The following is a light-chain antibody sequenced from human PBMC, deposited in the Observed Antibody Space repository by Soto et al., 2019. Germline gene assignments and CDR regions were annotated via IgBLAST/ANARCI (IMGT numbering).Light chain of an antibody. J-gene: IGKJ1*01. Sequence: EIMMTQSPATLSVAPGERVTFSCRASQSVSSNYLAWYQQKPGQAPRLLIYGASSRAADIPDRFSGSGSGTDFTLTISRLEPEDFAVFHCQQYGSSPWTFGQGTKVDIK. V-gene: IGKV3-20*01. CDR3: QQYGSSPWT. CDR2: GAS. CDR1: QSVSSNY.